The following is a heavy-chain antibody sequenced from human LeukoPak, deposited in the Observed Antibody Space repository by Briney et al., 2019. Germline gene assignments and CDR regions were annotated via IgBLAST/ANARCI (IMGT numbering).Heavy chain of an antibody. V-gene: IGHV1-8*01. J-gene: IGHJ5*02. CDR1: GYTFTSYD. CDR2: MNPNSSNI. D-gene: IGHD3-9*01. Sequence: ASVKVSCTASGYTFTSYDINWVRQATGPGLEWMGWMNPNSSNIGYAQKFQGRVTMTRNTSISTAYMELSSLRSEDTAVYYCARGGYYDILTGYCRFDPWGQGTLVTVSS. CDR3: ARGGYYDILTGYCRFDP.